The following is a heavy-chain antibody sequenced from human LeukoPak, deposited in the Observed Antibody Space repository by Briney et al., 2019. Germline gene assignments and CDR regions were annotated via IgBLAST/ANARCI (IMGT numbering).Heavy chain of an antibody. Sequence: GGSLRLSCAGSGFTATTNYMSWVRQAPGKGLEWVAVIWYDGSNKYYADSVKGRFTISRDNSKNTLYLQMNSLRAEDTAVYYCARDLKFPEQRLTSPFDYWGQGTLVTVSS. CDR2: IWYDGSNK. D-gene: IGHD6-25*01. J-gene: IGHJ4*02. CDR3: ARDLKFPEQRLTSPFDY. V-gene: IGHV3-33*08. CDR1: GFTATTNY.